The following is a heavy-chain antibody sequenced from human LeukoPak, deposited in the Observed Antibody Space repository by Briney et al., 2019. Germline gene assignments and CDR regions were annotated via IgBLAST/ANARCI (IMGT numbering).Heavy chain of an antibody. CDR3: AKEIVVVVAATDDAFDI. V-gene: IGHV3-23*01. J-gene: IGHJ3*02. CDR2: ISGGGDIT. D-gene: IGHD2-15*01. CDR1: GFTLSSYA. Sequence: GGSLRLSCAASGFTLSSYALSWVRLAPGRGLAWVSLISGGGDITYYADSVKGRFTISRDNSRNTLYLQMNSLRAEDTAVYYCAKEIVVVVAATDDAFDIWGQGTMVTVSS.